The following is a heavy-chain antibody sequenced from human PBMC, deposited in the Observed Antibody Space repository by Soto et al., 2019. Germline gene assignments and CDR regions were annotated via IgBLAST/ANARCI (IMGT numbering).Heavy chain of an antibody. V-gene: IGHV1-2*04. CDR1: GYTFTGYY. D-gene: IGHD2-2*02. CDR2: INPNSGGT. CDR3: ARGGRIVVVPAAIQKRNNWFDP. J-gene: IGHJ5*02. Sequence: ASVKVSCKASGYTFTGYYMHWVRQAPGQGPEWMGWINPNSGGTNYAQKFQGWVTMTRDTSISTAYMELSRLRSDDTAVYYCARGGRIVVVPAAIQKRNNWFDPWGQGTLVTVSS.